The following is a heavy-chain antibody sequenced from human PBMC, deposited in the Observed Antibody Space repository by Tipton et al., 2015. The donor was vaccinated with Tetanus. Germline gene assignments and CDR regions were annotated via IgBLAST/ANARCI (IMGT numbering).Heavy chain of an antibody. CDR1: GGSIRSGGYY. Sequence: TLSLTCNVSGGSIRSGGYYWTWIRQHPGEGLEWIGYISNSGSTYYNPSLKSRVTISVDTSQKQISLKVNSVTAADTAVYYCARDRGVRGGYYYYHGMDVWGQGTTVTVSS. D-gene: IGHD3-10*01. CDR2: ISNSGST. CDR3: ARDRGVRGGYYYYHGMDV. J-gene: IGHJ6*02. V-gene: IGHV4-31*03.